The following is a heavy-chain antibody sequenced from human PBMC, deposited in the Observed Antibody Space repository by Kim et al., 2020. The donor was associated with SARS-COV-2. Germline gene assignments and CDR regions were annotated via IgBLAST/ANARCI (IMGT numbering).Heavy chain of an antibody. CDR3: ARDLDYGGNDWYFDL. V-gene: IGHV3-72*01. J-gene: IGHJ2*01. Sequence: ASVKGRFTISRDDSKNSLYLQMNSLKTEDTAVYYCARDLDYGGNDWYFDLWGRGTLVTVSS. D-gene: IGHD4-17*01.